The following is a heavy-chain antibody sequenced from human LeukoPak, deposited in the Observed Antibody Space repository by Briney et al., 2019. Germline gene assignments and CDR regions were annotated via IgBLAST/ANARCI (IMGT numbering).Heavy chain of an antibody. CDR2: IYHSGST. V-gene: IGHV4-30-2*01. CDR1: GGSISSGGYS. Sequence: ASETLSLTCAVSGGSISSGGYSWSWIRQPPGKGLEWIGYIYHSGSTYYNPSLKSRVTISVDRSKNQFSLKLGSVTAADTAVYYCARARTPRLRYFEDDRLNWFDPWGQGTLVTVSS. J-gene: IGHJ5*02. CDR3: ARARTPRLRYFEDDRLNWFDP. D-gene: IGHD3-9*01.